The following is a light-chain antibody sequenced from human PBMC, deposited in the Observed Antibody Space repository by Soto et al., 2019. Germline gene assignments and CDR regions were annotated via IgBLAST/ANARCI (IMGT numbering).Light chain of an antibody. J-gene: IGKJ1*01. CDR3: QQYYTTPPT. CDR2: LAS. Sequence: DIVMTQSPDSLAVSLGERATINCKSSQSVLYSSNEKNYLAWYQQKPGQSPKLLIYLASTRESGVPDRFSGSGSGTDFSLTISSLQAEDVAIYYCQQYYTTPPTFGQGTKVEIK. V-gene: IGKV4-1*01. CDR1: QSVLYSSNEKNY.